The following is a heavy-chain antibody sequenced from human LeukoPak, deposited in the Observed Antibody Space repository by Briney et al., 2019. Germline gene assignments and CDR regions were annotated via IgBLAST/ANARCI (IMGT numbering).Heavy chain of an antibody. V-gene: IGHV4-59*08. CDR2: IYYSGST. CDR3: ARLGYCSGGSCYPEYYFDY. J-gene: IGHJ4*02. D-gene: IGHD2-15*01. CDR1: GVSISSYY. Sequence: SETLSLTCTVSGVSISSYYWSWIRQPPGKGLEWIGYIYYSGSTNYNPSLKSRVTISVDTSKNQFSLKLSSVTAADAAVYYCARLGYCSGGSCYPEYYFDYWGQGTLVTVSS.